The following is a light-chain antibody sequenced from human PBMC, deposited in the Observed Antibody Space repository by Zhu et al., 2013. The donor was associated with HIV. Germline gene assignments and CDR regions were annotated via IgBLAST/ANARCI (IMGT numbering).Light chain of an antibody. CDR3: QQYNSSVLT. CDR1: QSISSW. CDR2: DAS. V-gene: IGKV1-5*01. Sequence: DIQMTQSPSTLSASVGDRVTITCRASQSISSWLAWYQQKPGKAPKLLIYDASSLESGVPSRFSGSGSGTEFTLTISSLQPDDFATYDCQQYNSSVLTFGGGTKVEIK. J-gene: IGKJ4*01.